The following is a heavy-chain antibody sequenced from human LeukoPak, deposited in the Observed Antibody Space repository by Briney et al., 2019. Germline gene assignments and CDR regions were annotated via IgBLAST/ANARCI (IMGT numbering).Heavy chain of an antibody. CDR1: GFTFSTYW. CDR2: ISGSGDST. Sequence: GSLRLSCAASGFTFSTYWMSWVRQAPGTGLGWVSGISGSGDSTYYGDSVKGRFIISRDNSKNTLYLQRNSLSAEDTAVYYCAKVIRLGGVSKLWYFDLWGRGTLVTVSS. J-gene: IGHJ2*01. D-gene: IGHD3-16*01. V-gene: IGHV3-23*01. CDR3: AKVIRLGGVSKLWYFDL.